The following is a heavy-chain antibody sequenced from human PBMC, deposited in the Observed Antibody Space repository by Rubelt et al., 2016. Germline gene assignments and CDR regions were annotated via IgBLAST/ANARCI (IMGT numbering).Heavy chain of an antibody. CDR2: IIPIFGTA. J-gene: IGHJ4*02. V-gene: IGHV1-69*01. Sequence: LKWMGGIIPIFGTANYAQKLQGRVTITADESTSTAYMELSSLRSEDTAVYYCARADSSTQRPLDYWGQGTLVTVSS. D-gene: IGHD6-13*01. CDR3: ARADSSTQRPLDY.